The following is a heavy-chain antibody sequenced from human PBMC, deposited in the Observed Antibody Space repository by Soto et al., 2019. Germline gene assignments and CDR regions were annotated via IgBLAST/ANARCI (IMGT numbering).Heavy chain of an antibody. CDR3: VRSSFGCFDY. D-gene: IGHD5-18*01. Sequence: EVQLLESRGGLVQPGGTLTLSCAASGFTLSHYWMHWVRQVPGRGLVWVSLLNYDGSSTHYAESVRGRFTISRDNAKNTLYLQMSRLGVEDTAIYYCVRSSFGCFDYWGQGTVVTVSS. J-gene: IGHJ4*02. CDR1: GFTLSHYW. CDR2: LNYDGSST. V-gene: IGHV3-74*01.